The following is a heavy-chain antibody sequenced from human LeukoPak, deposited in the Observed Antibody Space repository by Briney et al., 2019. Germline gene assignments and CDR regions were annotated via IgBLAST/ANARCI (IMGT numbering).Heavy chain of an antibody. CDR3: ARAIYYYDSSGYYY. CDR1: GGSISSGGYS. Sequence: SETLSLTCTVSGGSISSGGYSWSWIRQPPGKGLEWIGEINHSGSTNYNPSLKSRVTISVDTSKNQFSLKLSSMTAADTAVYYCARAIYYYDSSGYYYWGQGTLVTVSS. J-gene: IGHJ4*02. V-gene: IGHV4-39*07. CDR2: INHSGST. D-gene: IGHD3-22*01.